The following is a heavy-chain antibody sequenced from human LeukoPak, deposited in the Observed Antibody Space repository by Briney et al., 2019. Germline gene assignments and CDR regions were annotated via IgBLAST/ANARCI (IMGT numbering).Heavy chain of an antibody. CDR2: IYTSGST. J-gene: IGHJ4*02. Sequence: SETLSLTCTVSGGSISSGSYYWSWIRQPAGKGLEWIGRIYTSGSTNYNPSLKSRVTISVDTSKNQFSLKLSSVTAADTAVYYCARHSGSYSQTFDYWGQGTLVTVSS. CDR1: GGSISSGSYY. V-gene: IGHV4-61*02. CDR3: ARHSGSYSQTFDY. D-gene: IGHD1-26*01.